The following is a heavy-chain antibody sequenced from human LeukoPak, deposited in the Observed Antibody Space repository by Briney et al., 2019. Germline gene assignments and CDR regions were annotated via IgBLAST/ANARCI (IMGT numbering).Heavy chain of an antibody. CDR2: IKSKTDGGTI. CDR3: TTDRYFDWLPSVY. Sequence: GGSLRLSCAVSGFTFINAWMSWVRQAPGKGLEWVGRIKSKTDGGTIDYAAPVKGRFTISRDDSRNALYLQMNSLKTEDTALYYCTTDRYFDWLPSVYWGQGTLVTVSS. V-gene: IGHV3-15*01. J-gene: IGHJ4*02. D-gene: IGHD3-9*01. CDR1: GFTFINAW.